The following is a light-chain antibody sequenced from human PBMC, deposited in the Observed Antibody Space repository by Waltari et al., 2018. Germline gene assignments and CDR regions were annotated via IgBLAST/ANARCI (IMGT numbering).Light chain of an antibody. J-gene: IGKJ2*01. V-gene: IGKV2-30*01. CDR1: QSLVYSDRNTY. CDR2: KVS. CDR3: MQGTHWPPMYT. Sequence: DVVMTQSPLSLPVTLGQPASISCSSSQSLVYSDRNTYLNWFQQRPGQSPRRLMYKVSNRDSGVPDRFSGSGSGTDFTLKISRVEAEDVGVYYCMQGTHWPPMYTFGQGTKLEIK.